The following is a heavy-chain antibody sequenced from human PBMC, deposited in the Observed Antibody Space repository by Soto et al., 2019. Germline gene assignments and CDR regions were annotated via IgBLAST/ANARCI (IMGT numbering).Heavy chain of an antibody. Sequence: EVQVLQSGGGLVQPGGSPRLSCAASGLTFSRFAMSWVRQARGKGIEWVATIHGSGAITNYADSVRGRFTNSRDNSKDTMYLQLNTLRVEDTAEYDCAKDEGPGSYTSWWFDVWGRGTLVTVSS. V-gene: IGHV3-23*01. D-gene: IGHD3-10*01. CDR1: GLTFSRFA. CDR2: IHGSGAIT. CDR3: AKDEGPGSYTSWWFDV. J-gene: IGHJ2*01.